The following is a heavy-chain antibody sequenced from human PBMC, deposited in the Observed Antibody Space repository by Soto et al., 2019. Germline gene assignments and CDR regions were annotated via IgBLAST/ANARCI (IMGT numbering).Heavy chain of an antibody. V-gene: IGHV1-24*01. CDR2: FDPEDGET. D-gene: IGHD6-6*01. J-gene: IGHJ4*02. CDR1: GYTLTELS. CDR3: ATGILAARLRSFAY. Sequence: ASVKVSCKVSGYTLTELSMHWVRQAPGKGLEWMGGFDPEDGETIYAQKFQGRVTMTEDTSTDTAYMELSSLRSEDTAVYYCATGILAARLRSFAYWGQGTLVTVSS.